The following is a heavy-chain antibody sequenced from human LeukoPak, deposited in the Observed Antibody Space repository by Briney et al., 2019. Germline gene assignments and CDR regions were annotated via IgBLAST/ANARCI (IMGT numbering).Heavy chain of an antibody. D-gene: IGHD1-26*01. Sequence: SETLSLTCAVYGGSLSGYYWSWIRQPPGKGLEWIGEINHSGSTNYNPSLKSRVTISVDTSKNQFSLKLSSVTAADTAVYYCARYSGSYYSAFDIWGQGTMVTVSS. J-gene: IGHJ3*02. CDR1: GGSLSGYY. CDR2: INHSGST. CDR3: ARYSGSYYSAFDI. V-gene: IGHV4-34*01.